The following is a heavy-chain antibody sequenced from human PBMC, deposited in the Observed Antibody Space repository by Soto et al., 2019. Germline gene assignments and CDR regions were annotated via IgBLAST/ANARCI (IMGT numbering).Heavy chain of an antibody. CDR3: ARDRKTGDWFYYYYGMDV. J-gene: IGHJ6*02. V-gene: IGHV1-18*01. Sequence: GASVKVSCKASGYTFTSYGISWVRQAPGQGLEWMGWISAYNGNTNYAQKLQGRVTMTTDTSTSTAYMELRGLRSDDTAVYYCARDRKTGDWFYYYYGMDVWGQGTTVTVSS. CDR1: GYTFTSYG. CDR2: ISAYNGNT. D-gene: IGHD3-9*01.